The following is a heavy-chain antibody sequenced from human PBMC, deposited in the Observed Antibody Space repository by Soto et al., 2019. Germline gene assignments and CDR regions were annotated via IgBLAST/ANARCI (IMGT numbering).Heavy chain of an antibody. V-gene: IGHV4-4*07. CDR1: GASISGFY. CDR2: IYATGTT. D-gene: IGHD1-1*01. CDR3: VRDGTKTLRDWFDP. Sequence: PSETLSLTCTVSGASISGFYWSWIRKSAGKGLEWIGRIYATGTTDYNPSLKSRVMMSVDTSKKQFSLKLRSVTAADTAVYYCVRDGTKTLRDWFDPWGQGMSPTVSS. J-gene: IGHJ5*02.